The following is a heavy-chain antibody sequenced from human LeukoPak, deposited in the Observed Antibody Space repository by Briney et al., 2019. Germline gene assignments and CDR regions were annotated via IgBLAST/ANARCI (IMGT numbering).Heavy chain of an antibody. CDR3: ARYLFAYDTSAQGGMDV. CDR1: GFAFGDNA. D-gene: IGHD3-22*01. V-gene: IGHV3-49*03. CDR2: IRSKAHGGTT. Sequence: GGSLRLSCTASGFAFGDNAMSWFRQAPGKGREWVGVIRSKAHGGTTQYAAYVMGRFNLSSDDSNYIAYLQMNSLKAEDTAVYYCARYLFAYDTSAQGGMDVWGQGTTVTVSS. J-gene: IGHJ6*02.